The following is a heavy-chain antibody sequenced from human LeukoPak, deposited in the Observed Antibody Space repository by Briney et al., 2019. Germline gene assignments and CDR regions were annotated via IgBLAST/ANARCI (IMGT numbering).Heavy chain of an antibody. D-gene: IGHD1-1*01. V-gene: IGHV4-31*03. J-gene: IGHJ3*02. CDR1: GGSISSGGYS. CDR2: IYYSGST. Sequence: SETLSLTCTVSGGSISSGGYSWSWIRQHPGKGLEWIGYIYYSGSTYYNPSLKSRVTISVDTSKNQFSLKLSSVTAADTAVYYCARSFSRVRNDAFDIWGQGTMVTVSS. CDR3: ARSFSRVRNDAFDI.